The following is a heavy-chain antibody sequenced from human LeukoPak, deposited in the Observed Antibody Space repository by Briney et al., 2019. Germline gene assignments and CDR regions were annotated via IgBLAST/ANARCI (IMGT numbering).Heavy chain of an antibody. CDR2: INHSGST. J-gene: IGHJ6*03. Sequence: PSETLSLTCAVYGGSFSGYYWSWIRQPPGKGLEWIGEINHSGSTNYNPSLKSRVTISVDTSKNQFSLKLSSVTAADTAVYYCASRRPYYYYYMDVWGKGTTVTVSS. CDR1: GGSFSGYY. CDR3: ASRRPYYYYYMDV. V-gene: IGHV4-34*01.